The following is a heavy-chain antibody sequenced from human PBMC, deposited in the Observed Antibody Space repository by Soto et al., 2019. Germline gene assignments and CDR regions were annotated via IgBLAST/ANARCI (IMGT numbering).Heavy chain of an antibody. CDR1: GYTFTGYY. D-gene: IGHD2-15*01. CDR2: ISAYNGNT. V-gene: IGHV1-18*04. Sequence: ASVKVSCKASGYTFTGYYIHCVRQAPGQGLEWMGWISAYNGNTNYAQKLQGRVTMTTDTSTSTAYMELRSLRSDDTAVYYCARDIVVVVAATPVYYYYGMEVWGQGTTVTVS. CDR3: ARDIVVVVAATPVYYYYGMEV. J-gene: IGHJ6*02.